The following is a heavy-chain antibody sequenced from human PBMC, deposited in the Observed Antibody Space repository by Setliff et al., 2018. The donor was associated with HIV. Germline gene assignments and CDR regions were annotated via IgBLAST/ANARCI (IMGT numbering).Heavy chain of an antibody. CDR1: GGSFSDYY. CDR3: ARATVTVDFYYYGLDV. CDR2: INHSGST. Sequence: SETLSLTCAAYGGSFSDYYWSWIRQPLGKGLEWIGEINHSGSTNYNPSLKSRVTISVDTSKNQFSLKLGSVTAADTAVYYCARATVTVDFYYYGLDVWGQGTTVTVSS. J-gene: IGHJ6*02. D-gene: IGHD4-17*01. V-gene: IGHV4-34*01.